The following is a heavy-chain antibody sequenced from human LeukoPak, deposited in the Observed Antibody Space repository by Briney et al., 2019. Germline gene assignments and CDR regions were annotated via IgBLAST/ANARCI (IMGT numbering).Heavy chain of an antibody. CDR1: GGSFSGYY. Sequence: SETLSLTCAVYGGSFSGYYWSWIRQPPGKGLEWIGEINRSGSTNYNPSLKSRVTISVDTSKNQFSLKLSSVTAADTAVYYCARGSSSPWGGYYYYGMDVWGQGTTVTVSS. CDR3: ARGSSSPWGGYYYYGMDV. V-gene: IGHV4-34*01. D-gene: IGHD6-6*01. J-gene: IGHJ6*02. CDR2: INRSGST.